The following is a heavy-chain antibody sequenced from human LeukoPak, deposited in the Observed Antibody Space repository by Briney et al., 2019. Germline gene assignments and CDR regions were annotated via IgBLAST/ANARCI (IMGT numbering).Heavy chain of an antibody. CDR3: TTVGYCSGGNCGQYFDL. V-gene: IGHV3-15*01. Sequence: GGSLRLSCAASGFTFSNAWMSWVRQAPGKGLEWVGRIKSKTDGGTTDYAARVKGSFTISRDDSKNTLYLQMNGLKTEDTAVYYCTTVGYCSGGNCGQYFDLWGRGILVTVSS. CDR1: GFTFSNAW. CDR2: IKSKTDGGTT. D-gene: IGHD2-15*01. J-gene: IGHJ2*01.